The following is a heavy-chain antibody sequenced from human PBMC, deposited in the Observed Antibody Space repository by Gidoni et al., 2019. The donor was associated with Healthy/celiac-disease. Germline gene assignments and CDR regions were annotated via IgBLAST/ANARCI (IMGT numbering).Heavy chain of an antibody. CDR2: INHSGST. V-gene: IGHV4-34*01. J-gene: IGHJ3*02. Sequence: HVQLQQWGAGLLKPSDTLSLTCAVYGGSFSGYYWSWIRQPPGKRLEWIGEINHSGSTNYNPSLKSRVTISVDTSKNQFSLKLSSVTAADTAVYYCARGRDYYYFWSGYPNAFDIWGQGTMVTVSS. D-gene: IGHD3-3*01. CDR3: ARGRDYYYFWSGYPNAFDI. CDR1: GGSFSGYY.